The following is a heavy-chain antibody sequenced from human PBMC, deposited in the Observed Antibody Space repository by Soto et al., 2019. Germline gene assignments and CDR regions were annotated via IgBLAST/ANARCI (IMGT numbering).Heavy chain of an antibody. D-gene: IGHD1-26*01. CDR3: AKGWDEKYFDS. J-gene: IGHJ4*02. CDR1: GASLLSSY. V-gene: IGHV4-4*07. Sequence: VQLQESGPGLVKPSETLSLSCTVSGASLLSSYWSWVRQPAGKGLEGIGHIFSSGRTSYNPSLKNRLTLSIDTSKNLFSLNLSSVTAADTAVYYCAKGWDEKYFDSWGQGSLVTVSS. CDR2: IFSSGRT.